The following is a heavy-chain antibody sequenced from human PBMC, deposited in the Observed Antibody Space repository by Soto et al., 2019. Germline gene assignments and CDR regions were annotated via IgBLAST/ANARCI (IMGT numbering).Heavy chain of an antibody. CDR2: IWYDGSNK. Sequence: QVQLVESGGGVVQPGRSLRLSCAASGFTFSSYGMHWVRQAPGKGLEWVAVIWYDGSNKYYADSVKGRFTISRDNSKNTLYLQMNSLRAEDTAVYYCARVRGVYDSSCYYGFFDYWGQGTLVTVSS. V-gene: IGHV3-33*01. D-gene: IGHD3-22*01. CDR1: GFTFSSYG. J-gene: IGHJ4*02. CDR3: ARVRGVYDSSCYYGFFDY.